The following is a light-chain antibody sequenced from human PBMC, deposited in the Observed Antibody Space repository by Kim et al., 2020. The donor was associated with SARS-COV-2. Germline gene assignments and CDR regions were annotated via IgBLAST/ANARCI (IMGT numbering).Light chain of an antibody. CDR1: QSVDNLY. Sequence: PGERATPSCRASQSVDNLYLTWYQQKSGQAPRVLIYRASSRATGIPDRFSGSGSGTDFTLTINRLEPEDFAVYYCQHYSGSRWTFGQGTKVDIK. CDR3: QHYSGSRWT. V-gene: IGKV3-20*01. CDR2: RAS. J-gene: IGKJ1*01.